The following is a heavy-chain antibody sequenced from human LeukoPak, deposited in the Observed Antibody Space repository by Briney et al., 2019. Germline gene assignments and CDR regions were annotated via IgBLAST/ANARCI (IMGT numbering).Heavy chain of an antibody. Sequence: SETLSLTCTVSGGSISSYYWSWIRQPPGKGLEWIGHIHNSGNTNYNPSLKSRVTLSVDTTKNQFSLKQSSVTAADTAVYYCAREGTTGRNLNWFDSWGQGTLVTVSS. CDR3: AREGTTGRNLNWFDS. CDR2: IHNSGNT. J-gene: IGHJ5*01. D-gene: IGHD1-1*01. V-gene: IGHV4-59*01. CDR1: GGSISSYY.